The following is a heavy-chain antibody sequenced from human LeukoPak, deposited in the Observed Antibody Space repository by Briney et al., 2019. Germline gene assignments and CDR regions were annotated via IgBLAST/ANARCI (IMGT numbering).Heavy chain of an antibody. CDR3: ARGQAPVWEIFGVVINGGYFDY. D-gene: IGHD3-3*01. CDR2: INPNSGGT. V-gene: IGHV1-2*06. Sequence: VASVKVSCKVSGYTLTELSMHWVRQAPGKGLEWMGRINPNSGGTNYAQQFQGRVTMTRDTSISTAYMELSRLRSDDAAVYYCARGQAPVWEIFGVVINGGYFDYWGQGTLVTVSS. J-gene: IGHJ4*02. CDR1: GYTLTELS.